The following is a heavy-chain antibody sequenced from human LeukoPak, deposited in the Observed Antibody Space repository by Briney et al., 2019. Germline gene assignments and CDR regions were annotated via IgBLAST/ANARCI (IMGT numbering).Heavy chain of an antibody. CDR2: INHSGST. V-gene: IGHV4-34*01. D-gene: IGHD1-26*01. Sequence: SETPSLTCAVYGGSFSGYYWSWLRQPPGKGLEWIGEINHSGSTNYNPSLKSRVTISVDTSKNQFSLKLSSVTAADTAVYYCARGGIVGATKGFDYWGQGTLVTVSS. CDR1: GGSFSGYY. J-gene: IGHJ4*02. CDR3: ARGGIVGATKGFDY.